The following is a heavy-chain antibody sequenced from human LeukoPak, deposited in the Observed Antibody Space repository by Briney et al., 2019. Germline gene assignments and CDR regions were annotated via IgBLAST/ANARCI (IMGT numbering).Heavy chain of an antibody. D-gene: IGHD7-27*01. CDR2: IYTTGST. V-gene: IGHV4-4*07. Sequence: SETLSLTCTVSGGSISNYYWSWIRQPAGKGLEWIGRIYTTGSTNYNPSLRSRVTMSVDTSKNQFSLKLSSVTAADTAVYYCTGELGKDAFDIWGQGTMVTVSS. J-gene: IGHJ3*02. CDR1: GGSISNYY. CDR3: TGELGKDAFDI.